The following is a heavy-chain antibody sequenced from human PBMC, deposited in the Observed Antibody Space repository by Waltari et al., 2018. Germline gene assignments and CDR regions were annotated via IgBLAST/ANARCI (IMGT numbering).Heavy chain of an antibody. D-gene: IGHD5-12*01. J-gene: IGHJ4*02. CDR1: GFPFSSYG. Sequence: QVQLVESGGGVVQPGGALRLSWPASGFPFSSYGWHWVRQAPGKGLEWVAFIRYDGSNKYYADSVKGRFTISRDNSKNTLYLQMNSLRAEDTAVYYCAKAPSMATMDYWGQGTLVTVSS. CDR2: IRYDGSNK. CDR3: AKAPSMATMDY. V-gene: IGHV3-30*02.